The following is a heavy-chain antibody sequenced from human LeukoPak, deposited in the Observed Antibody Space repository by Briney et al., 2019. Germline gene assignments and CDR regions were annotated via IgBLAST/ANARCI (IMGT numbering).Heavy chain of an antibody. Sequence: SETLSLTCTVSGGSIGVTNYYWGWFRQPPGKGLEWIGSIFYSGSTFYNPSFQSRSTISINQSAIQFSLKLDSETAADTSVYYCSSRLFDWSSNDIWGRGSLVTVPS. V-gene: IGHV4-39*01. CDR3: SSRLFDWSSNDI. CDR1: GGSIGVTNYY. D-gene: IGHD3/OR15-3a*01. CDR2: IFYSGST. J-gene: IGHJ4*01.